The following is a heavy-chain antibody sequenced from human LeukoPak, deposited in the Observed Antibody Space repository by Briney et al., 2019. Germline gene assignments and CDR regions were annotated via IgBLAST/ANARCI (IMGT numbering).Heavy chain of an antibody. D-gene: IGHD4-11*01. V-gene: IGHV3-66*01. CDR3: ARSYSNHLFGMDV. CDR2: IYSGGST. CDR1: GFTVSSYC. J-gene: IGHJ6*02. Sequence: PGGSLRLSCAASGFTVSSYCMTWVRQAPGKGLEWVSVIYSGGSTYYADSVKGRVAISRDNSNNTVFLQMNIVRAEDTAVYYCARSYSNHLFGMDVWGQGTTVTVSS.